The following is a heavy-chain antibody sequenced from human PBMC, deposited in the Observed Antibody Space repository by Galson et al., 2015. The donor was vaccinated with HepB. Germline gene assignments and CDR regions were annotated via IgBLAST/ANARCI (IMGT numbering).Heavy chain of an antibody. V-gene: IGHV1-69*06. D-gene: IGHD3-3*01. CDR3: ARDGSGYYDFWSGYYNRRYYYYGMDV. Sequence: SVKVSCKASGGTFSSYAISWVRQAPGQGLEWMGGIIPIFGTANYAQKFQGRVTITADKSTSTAYMELSSLRSEDTAVYYCARDGSGYYDFWSGYYNRRYYYYGMDVWGQGTTVTVSS. CDR2: IIPIFGTA. CDR1: GGTFSSYA. J-gene: IGHJ6*02.